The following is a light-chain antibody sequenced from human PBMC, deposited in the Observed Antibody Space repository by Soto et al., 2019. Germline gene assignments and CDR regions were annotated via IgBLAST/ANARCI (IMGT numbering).Light chain of an antibody. J-gene: IGKJ4*01. V-gene: IGKV3-20*01. CDR2: GAS. CDR1: QSVSSSY. CDR3: QQYGSSPVLT. Sequence: EIVLTQSPGTLSLSPGERATLSCRASQSVSSSYLAWYLQKPGQAPRLLIYGASSRATGIPDRFSGSESGTDFTLTISRLEPEDFAVYYCQQYGSSPVLTFGGGTKLEIK.